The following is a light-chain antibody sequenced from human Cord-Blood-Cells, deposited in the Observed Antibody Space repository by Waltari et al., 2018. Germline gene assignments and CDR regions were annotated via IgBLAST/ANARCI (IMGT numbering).Light chain of an antibody. Sequence: EIVLTQSPATLSLSPGERATLSCRASQSVSSYLAWYQQKPGQAPRLLIYDASISATGIPARFSGSGSGTDFTLTISSLELEDFAVYYCQQRSNWPPVFTFGPGTKVDIK. CDR3: QQRSNWPPVFT. CDR1: QSVSSY. V-gene: IGKV3-11*01. CDR2: DAS. J-gene: IGKJ3*01.